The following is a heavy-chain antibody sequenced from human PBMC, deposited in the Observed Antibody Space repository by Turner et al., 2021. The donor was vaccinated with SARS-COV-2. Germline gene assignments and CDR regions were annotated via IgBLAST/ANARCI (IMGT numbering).Heavy chain of an antibody. CDR1: GFTFSLYW. Sequence: VELVESGGGLVQPGGSLRLSCAASGFTFSLYWMSWARQAPGKGVEWVANINQDGSEKYYVDSVKGRFTISRDNAKNSLYLQMNSLRAEDTAVYYCASTSSSSWYFDYWGQGTLVTVSS. V-gene: IGHV3-7*01. J-gene: IGHJ4*02. CDR3: ASTSSSSWYFDY. D-gene: IGHD6-13*01. CDR2: INQDGSEK.